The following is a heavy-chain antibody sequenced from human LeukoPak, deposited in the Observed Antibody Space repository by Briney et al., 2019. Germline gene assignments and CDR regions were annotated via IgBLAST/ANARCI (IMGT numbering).Heavy chain of an antibody. Sequence: PGGSLRLSCAASGFTFDDYAMHWVRQAPGKGLEWVSGISWNSGSIGYADSVKGRFTISRDNAKNSLYLQMNSLRAGDTALYYCAKDKSSGSYIDYWGQGTLVTVSS. CDR3: AKDKSSGSYIDY. J-gene: IGHJ4*02. CDR2: ISWNSGSI. CDR1: GFTFDDYA. D-gene: IGHD1-26*01. V-gene: IGHV3-9*01.